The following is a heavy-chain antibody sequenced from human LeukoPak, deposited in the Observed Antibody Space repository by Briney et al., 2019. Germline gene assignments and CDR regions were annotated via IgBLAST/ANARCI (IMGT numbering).Heavy chain of an antibody. V-gene: IGHV3-23*01. J-gene: IGHJ4*02. Sequence: PGGSLRLSCAASGFTFNNYAMNWVRQGPGKGLEWVSGISGSGGGTYYADSVKGRFTISRDNSKNTLYLQMNSLRAEDTAVYYCAKGGPQFFDYWGQGTLVTVSS. CDR3: AKGGPQFFDY. D-gene: IGHD5-24*01. CDR2: ISGSGGGT. CDR1: GFTFNNYA.